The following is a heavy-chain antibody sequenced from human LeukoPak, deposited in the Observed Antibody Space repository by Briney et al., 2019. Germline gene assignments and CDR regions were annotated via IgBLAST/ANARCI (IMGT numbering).Heavy chain of an antibody. D-gene: IGHD5-24*01. CDR1: GFTFSSYA. V-gene: IGHV3-23*01. CDR2: ISGSGVST. CDR3: AKAGDAWGYNSPLGGRFDY. Sequence: GGSLRLSCAASGFTFSSYAMSWVRQAPGRGLQWVSAISGSGVSTYYADSVKGRFTISRDNSKNRLYLQMNSLRAEDTAVYYCAKAGDAWGYNSPLGGRFDYWGQGTLVTVSS. J-gene: IGHJ4*02.